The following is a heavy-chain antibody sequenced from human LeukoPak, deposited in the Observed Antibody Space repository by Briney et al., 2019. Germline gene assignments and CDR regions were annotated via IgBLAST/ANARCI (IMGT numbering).Heavy chain of an antibody. CDR2: TSSSDPGT. Sequence: PGGSLRLSCAASGFPLSSYAMSWVRQGPGKGLEWVAATSSSDPGTYHADSVRGRFTISRDNSKNTLYLQMNSLRAEDTAVYYCAKGEEDYYDSRGFDPNPYSPLFDYWGQGTLVTVSS. J-gene: IGHJ4*02. D-gene: IGHD3-22*01. V-gene: IGHV3-23*01. CDR1: GFPLSSYA. CDR3: AKGEEDYYDSRGFDPNPYSPLFDY.